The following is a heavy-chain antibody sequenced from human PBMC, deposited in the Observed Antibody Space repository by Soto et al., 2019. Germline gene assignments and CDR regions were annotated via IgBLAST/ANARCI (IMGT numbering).Heavy chain of an antibody. Sequence: QVQLVESGGGVVQPGRSLRLSCAASGFTFSSYAMHWVRQAPGKGLEWVAVISYDGSNKYYADSVKGRFTISRDNSKNRLYLQMNSLRAEETAVYYCARRGECISTSCYERWGGHFDYWGQGTLVTVSS. J-gene: IGHJ4*02. CDR2: ISYDGSNK. D-gene: IGHD2-2*01. V-gene: IGHV3-30-3*01. CDR1: GFTFSSYA. CDR3: ARRGECISTSCYERWGGHFDY.